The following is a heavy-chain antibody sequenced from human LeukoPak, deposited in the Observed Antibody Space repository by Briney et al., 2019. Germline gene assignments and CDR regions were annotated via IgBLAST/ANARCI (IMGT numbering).Heavy chain of an antibody. V-gene: IGHV1-18*01. J-gene: IGHJ6*02. CDR1: GYTFTSYG. D-gene: IGHD2-2*01. CDR2: ISAYNGNT. Sequence: VKVSCKASGYTFTSYGISWVRQAPGQGLEWMGWISAYNGNTNYAQKLQGRVTMTTDTSTSTAYMELRSLRSDDTAVYYCARDGPAESIYYYGMDVWGQGTTVTVSS. CDR3: ARDGPAESIYYYGMDV.